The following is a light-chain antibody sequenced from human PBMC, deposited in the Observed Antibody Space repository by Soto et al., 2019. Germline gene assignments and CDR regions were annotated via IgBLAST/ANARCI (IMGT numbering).Light chain of an antibody. Sequence: EIVLTQSPGTPSLSPGERATLSCRASQSVSSSYLAWYQQKSGQAPRLLISRASSRATGIPDRFSGSGSGTDFTLTISRLEPEDFAVYYCQQYGTSPRTFGQGTKVDIK. CDR3: QQYGTSPRT. CDR2: RAS. CDR1: QSVSSSY. V-gene: IGKV3-20*01. J-gene: IGKJ1*01.